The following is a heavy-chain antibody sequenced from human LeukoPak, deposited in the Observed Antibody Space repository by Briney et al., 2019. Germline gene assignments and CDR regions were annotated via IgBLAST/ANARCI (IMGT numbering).Heavy chain of an antibody. CDR1: GDSISGSY. J-gene: IGHJ5*02. CDR3: ARQKAGNCFDP. Sequence: SETLSLTCTVSGDSISGSYWSWIRQPAGKGLEWIGRIYDSGRTNYNPSLKSRVTISGDTSKNQFSLKLSSVTAADTAVYYCARQKAGNCFDPWGQGTPVTVSS. CDR2: IYDSGRT. V-gene: IGHV4-59*08. D-gene: IGHD6-19*01.